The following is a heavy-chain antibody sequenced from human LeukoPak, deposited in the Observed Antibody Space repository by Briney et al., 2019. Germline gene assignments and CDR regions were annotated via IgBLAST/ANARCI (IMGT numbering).Heavy chain of an antibody. J-gene: IGHJ4*02. CDR3: ARGGDDSGLYFAY. V-gene: IGHV1-2*02. D-gene: IGHD3-22*01. Sequence: GASVKVSCKASGYTFSGFNIHWVRQAPGQGLGWMAWINPQSGDTNYAQKFQGRVTMTRDISNYTVYMEVTSLRSDDTAVYYCARGGDDSGLYFAYWGQGTLVTVSS. CDR1: GYTFSGFN. CDR2: INPQSGDT.